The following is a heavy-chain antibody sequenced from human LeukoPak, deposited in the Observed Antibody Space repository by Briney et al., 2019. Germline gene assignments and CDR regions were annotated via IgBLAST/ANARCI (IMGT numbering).Heavy chain of an antibody. CDR1: GFTFSSYG. J-gene: IGHJ4*02. V-gene: IGHV3-30*02. CDR2: IRYDGSNK. CDR3: AKEVVVVPAAPIFDY. Sequence: GGSLRLSCAASGFTFSSYGMHWVRQAPGKGLEWVAFIRYDGSNKYYADSVKGRFTISRDNSKNTLYLQMNSLRAEDTAVYYCAKEVVVVPAAPIFDYWGQGTLVTVSS. D-gene: IGHD2-2*01.